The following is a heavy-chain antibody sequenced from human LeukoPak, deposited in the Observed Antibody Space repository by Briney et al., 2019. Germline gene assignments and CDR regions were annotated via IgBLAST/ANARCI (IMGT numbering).Heavy chain of an antibody. J-gene: IGHJ4*02. D-gene: IGHD3-10*01. CDR3: ARAVGGDGSGSL. CDR1: GGSMTSYY. V-gene: IGHV4-59*01. CDR2: IYYRVTS. Sequence: SETLSLTCSVSGGSMTSYYWSWIRQPPGKGLEWIGYIYYRVTSDYNPSLTSRVTMSVDTSTRQISLKLSSVTAADTAVYYCARAVGGDGSGSLWGPGTLVTVSS.